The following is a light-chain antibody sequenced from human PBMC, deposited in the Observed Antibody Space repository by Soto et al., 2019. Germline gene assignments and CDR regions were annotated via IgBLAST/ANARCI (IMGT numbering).Light chain of an antibody. CDR3: QKYSSARWT. J-gene: IGKJ1*01. CDR1: QSVSNY. Sequence: DIQMTQSPSSLSASVGDRVTITCRASQSVSNYLHWYQQKPGKAPNLLIYDASSLQSGVPSRFSGSGSGTDFTLTISSLQPEDVATYYCQKYSSARWTFGQGTKVDIK. CDR2: DAS. V-gene: IGKV1-39*01.